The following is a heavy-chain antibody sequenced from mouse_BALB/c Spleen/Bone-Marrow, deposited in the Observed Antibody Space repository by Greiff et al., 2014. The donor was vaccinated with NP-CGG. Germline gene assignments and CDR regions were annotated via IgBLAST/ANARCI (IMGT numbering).Heavy chain of an antibody. CDR3: ARSGERYGAMDY. D-gene: IGHD1-1*02. J-gene: IGHJ4*01. V-gene: IGHV5-4*02. Sequence: EVMLVESGGDLVKPGGSLKLSCAASGFTFSDFYMFWFRQTPEKRLEWVATISDGGTYTYYPDSVKGRFTISRDNAKNNLYLQMSSLKSEDTAMYYCARSGERYGAMDYWGQGTSVTVPS. CDR2: ISDGGTYT. CDR1: GFTFSDFY.